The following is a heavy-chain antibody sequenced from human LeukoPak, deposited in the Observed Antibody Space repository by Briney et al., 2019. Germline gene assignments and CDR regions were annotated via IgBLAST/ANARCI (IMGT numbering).Heavy chain of an antibody. J-gene: IGHJ4*02. V-gene: IGHV4-4*07. CDR3: ARDDSSSGLFDY. Sequence: WIGRIYTSGSTNYNPSLKSRVTMSVDTSKNQFSLKLSSVTAADTAVYYCARDDSSSGLFDYWGQGTLVTVSS. CDR2: IYTSGST. D-gene: IGHD6-6*01.